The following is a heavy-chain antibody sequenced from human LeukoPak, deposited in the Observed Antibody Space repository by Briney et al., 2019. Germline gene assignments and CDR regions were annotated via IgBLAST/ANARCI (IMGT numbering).Heavy chain of an antibody. Sequence: GGSLRLSCAASGFTFDDYAMHWVRQAPGKGLEWVSLISWDGGSTYYADSVKGRFTISRDNSKNSLYLQMNSLRAEDTAVYYCASRKPGESHIDYWGQGTLVTVSS. CDR1: GFTFDDYA. CDR2: ISWDGGST. V-gene: IGHV3-43D*04. D-gene: IGHD3-10*01. CDR3: ASRKPGESHIDY. J-gene: IGHJ4*02.